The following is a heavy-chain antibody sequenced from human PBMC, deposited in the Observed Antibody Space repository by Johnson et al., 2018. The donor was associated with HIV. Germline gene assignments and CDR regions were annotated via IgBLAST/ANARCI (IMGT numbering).Heavy chain of an antibody. CDR2: ISYDGSNK. CDR3: ARAAIVVLPAGAFDI. CDR1: GFTFSSYA. J-gene: IGHJ3*02. D-gene: IGHD2-2*01. V-gene: IGHV3-30*04. Sequence: QVQLVESGGGVVQHGRSMRLSCAASGFTFSSYAMHWVRKAPGKGLEWVALISYDGSNKFYADSVKGRFTISRDNSKKTLYLQMNSLRIEDTAIYYCARAAIVVLPAGAFDIWGRGTMVTVSS.